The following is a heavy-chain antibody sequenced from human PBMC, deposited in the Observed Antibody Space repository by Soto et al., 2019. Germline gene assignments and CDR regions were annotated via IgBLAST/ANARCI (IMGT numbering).Heavy chain of an antibody. D-gene: IGHD3-3*01. V-gene: IGHV1-18*04. J-gene: IGHJ6*02. CDR1: GYSFTSYG. CDR2: ITVYNGQT. Sequence: QGQLVQSGAEMKKVGASVKVSCKAAGYSFTSYGINWVRQAPGQGLEMMECITVYNGQTNYAQSVQGRVTMTTESPTSTAYLELRSLRSDDTAVYYCASAEHEPRFYGIDVWGQGTPVTVSS. CDR3: ASAEHEPRFYGIDV.